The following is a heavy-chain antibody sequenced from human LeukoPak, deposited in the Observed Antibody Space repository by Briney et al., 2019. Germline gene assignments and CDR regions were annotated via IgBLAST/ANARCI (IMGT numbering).Heavy chain of an antibody. V-gene: IGHV1-46*01. Sequence: AASVKVSCKPSRYTFTSYYIHWVRQAPGQGLEWMGIINPSGGSTSYAQKFQGRVTMTRDTSTSTVYMELSSLRSEDTAVYYCARGYCSGGSCYSIPDPWGQGTLVTVSS. CDR2: INPSGGST. J-gene: IGHJ5*02. D-gene: IGHD2-15*01. CDR3: ARGYCSGGSCYSIPDP. CDR1: RYTFTSYY.